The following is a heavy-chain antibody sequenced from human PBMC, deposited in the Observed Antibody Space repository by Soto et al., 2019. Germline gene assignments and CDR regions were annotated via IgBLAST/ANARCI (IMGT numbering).Heavy chain of an antibody. CDR2: IVPMFGIP. CDR3: ASGPHTSTAGGYYYYYMDV. CDR1: GGTFSSYA. Sequence: QVQLVQSGAEVKKPGSSVKVSCKASGGTFSSYAINWVRQAPGQGLEWMGRIVPMFGIPNFAPKFQGRVTVAADRSTTTAYMELSSLRSEDTAVYYCASGPHTSTAGGYYYYYMDVWGKGTTVTVSS. V-gene: IGHV1-69*02. D-gene: IGHD2-2*01. J-gene: IGHJ6*03.